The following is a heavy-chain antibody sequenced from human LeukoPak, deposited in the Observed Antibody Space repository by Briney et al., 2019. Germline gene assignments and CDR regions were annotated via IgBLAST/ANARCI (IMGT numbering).Heavy chain of an antibody. CDR2: INHSGST. D-gene: IGHD3-3*01. V-gene: IGHV4-34*01. CDR3: ARGPPYYDFWSGYSRGNYYYYYMDV. Sequence: SETLSLTCAVYGGSFSGYYWSWVRQPPGKGLEWIGEINHSGSTNYNPSLKSRVTISVDKSKNQCSLTLSSGTAGAPAVYYCARGPPYYDFWSGYSRGNYYYYYMDVWGKGTTVTVSS. J-gene: IGHJ6*03. CDR1: GGSFSGYY.